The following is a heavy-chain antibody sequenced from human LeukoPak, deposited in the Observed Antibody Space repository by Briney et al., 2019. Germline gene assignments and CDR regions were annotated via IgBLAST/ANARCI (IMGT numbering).Heavy chain of an antibody. V-gene: IGHV1-69*13. Sequence: SVKVSCKASGYTFTSYAMNWVRQAPGQGLEWMGGIIPIFGTANYAQKFQGRVTITADESTSTAYMELSSLRSEDTAVYYCARVLPYSSSTHDYWGQGTLVTVSS. J-gene: IGHJ4*02. CDR2: IIPIFGTA. CDR3: ARVLPYSSSTHDY. CDR1: GYTFTSYA. D-gene: IGHD6-6*01.